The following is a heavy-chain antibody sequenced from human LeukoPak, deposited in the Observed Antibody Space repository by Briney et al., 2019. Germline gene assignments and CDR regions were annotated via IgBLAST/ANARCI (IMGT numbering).Heavy chain of an antibody. CDR3: ARRSYMITFGGVIDTFDY. CDR2: IYYSGST. CDR1: GGSISSSSYY. V-gene: IGHV4-39*01. J-gene: IGHJ4*02. Sequence: SETLSLTCTVSGGSISSSSYYWGWIRQPPGKGLEWIGSIYYSGSTYYNPSLKSRVTISVDTSKNQFSLKLSSVTAADTAVYYCARRSYMITFGGVIDTFDYWGQGTLVTVSS. D-gene: IGHD3-16*02.